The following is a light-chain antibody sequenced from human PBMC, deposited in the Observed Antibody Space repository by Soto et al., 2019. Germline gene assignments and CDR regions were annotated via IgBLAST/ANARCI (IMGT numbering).Light chain of an antibody. V-gene: IGKV3-11*01. J-gene: IGKJ1*01. CDR1: QSVSNY. Sequence: ENVLTQSPATLSLSPGERATLSCRASQSVSNYLAWYQQKPGQAPRLLIYDTTNRATGIPARFSGSGSGTDFTLTISGLEPEDFAVYYCHQDFNLPWTFGQGTKVDIK. CDR3: HQDFNLPWT. CDR2: DTT.